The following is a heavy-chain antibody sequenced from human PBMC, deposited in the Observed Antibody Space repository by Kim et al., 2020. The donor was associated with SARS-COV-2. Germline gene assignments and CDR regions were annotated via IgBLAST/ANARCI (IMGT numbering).Heavy chain of an antibody. J-gene: IGHJ6*02. Sequence: ASVKVSCKASGYTFTSYGISWVRQAPGQGLEWMGWISAYNGNTNYAQKLQGRVTMTTDTSTSTAYMELRSLRSDDTAVYYCARDGVITMVRGVIDYYGMDVWGQGTTVTVSS. D-gene: IGHD3-10*01. CDR2: ISAYNGNT. CDR1: GYTFTSYG. V-gene: IGHV1-18*01. CDR3: ARDGVITMVRGVIDYYGMDV.